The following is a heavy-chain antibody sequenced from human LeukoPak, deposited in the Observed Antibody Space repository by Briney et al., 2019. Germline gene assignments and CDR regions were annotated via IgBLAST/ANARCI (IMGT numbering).Heavy chain of an antibody. CDR2: ISSSSSYI. D-gene: IGHD6-19*01. J-gene: IGHJ6*03. CDR3: ARVSSGWETGYYYYYYMDV. V-gene: IGHV3-21*01. CDR1: GFTFSSYS. Sequence: GGSLRLSCAASGFTFSSYSMNWVRQAPGKGLEWVSSISSSSSYIYYADSVKGRFTISRDNAKNSLYLQMNSLRAEDTAVYYCARVSSGWETGYYYYYYMDVWGKGTTVTISS.